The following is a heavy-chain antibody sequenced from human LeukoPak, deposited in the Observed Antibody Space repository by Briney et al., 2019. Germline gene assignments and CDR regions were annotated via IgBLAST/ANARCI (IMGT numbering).Heavy chain of an antibody. CDR1: GYTYSSYG. CDR2: INGYKGNT. J-gene: IGHJ3*02. CDR3: ARVTEYYGSGSYRDAFDI. Sequence: GASVKVSCKASGYTYSSYGISWVRQAPGQGLEWMGWINGYKGNTNYAQKLRGRVTMTTDTSTSTAYMELRSLRSDDTAVYYCARVTEYYGSGSYRDAFDIWGQGTMVTVSS. D-gene: IGHD3-10*01. V-gene: IGHV1-18*01.